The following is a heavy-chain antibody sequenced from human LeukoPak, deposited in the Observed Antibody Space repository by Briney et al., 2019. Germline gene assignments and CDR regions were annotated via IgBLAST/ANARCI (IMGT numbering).Heavy chain of an antibody. J-gene: IGHJ5*02. Sequence: GGSLRLSCAASGFTLSSYAMSWVRQAPGKGLEWVSAISVSGNTYHADSVKGRFTISRENAKNSLYLQMNSLRAGDTAVYYCARDEYEYAGWFDPWGQGTLVTVSS. CDR2: ISVSGNT. V-gene: IGHV3-23*01. D-gene: IGHD5-12*01. CDR3: ARDEYEYAGWFDP. CDR1: GFTLSSYA.